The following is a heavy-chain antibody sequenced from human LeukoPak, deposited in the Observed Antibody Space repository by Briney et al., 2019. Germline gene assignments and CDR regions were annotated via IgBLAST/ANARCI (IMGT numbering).Heavy chain of an antibody. J-gene: IGHJ4*02. Sequence: GGSLRLSCAASGFTFDDYGMSWVRQAPGKGLEWVANIKQDGSAKNYVDSVRGRFTVSRDNAKNLLYLQMNSLRVEDMALYYCVRGGYSSFDYWGQGTLVTVSS. D-gene: IGHD3-10*01. V-gene: IGHV3-7*01. CDR3: VRGGYSSFDY. CDR1: GFTFDDYG. CDR2: IKQDGSAK.